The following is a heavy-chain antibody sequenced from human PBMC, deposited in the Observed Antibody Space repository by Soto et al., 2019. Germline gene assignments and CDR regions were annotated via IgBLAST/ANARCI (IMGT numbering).Heavy chain of an antibody. Sequence: SGPTLVKPTQTLTLTCTFSGFSLSTSGVGVGWIRQPPGKALEWLALIYWDDDKRYSPSLKSRLTITKDTSKNQVVLTMTNMDPVDTATYYCAHRPRYDFWSGYYTTAEYFQHWGQGTLVTVSS. J-gene: IGHJ1*01. CDR1: GFSLSTSGVG. V-gene: IGHV2-5*02. D-gene: IGHD3-3*01. CDR3: AHRPRYDFWSGYYTTAEYFQH. CDR2: IYWDDDK.